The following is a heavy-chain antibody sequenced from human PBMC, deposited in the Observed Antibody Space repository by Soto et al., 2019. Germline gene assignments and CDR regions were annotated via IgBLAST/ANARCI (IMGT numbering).Heavy chain of an antibody. CDR3: ARGLGYCSSTSCYALGDSAYYYYMDV. V-gene: IGHV4-31*03. CDR2: IYYSGST. CDR1: GGSISSGGYY. Sequence: SETLSLTCTVSGGSISSGGYYWSWIRQHPGKGLEWIGYIYYSGSTYYNPSLKSRVTISVDTSKNQFSLKLSSVTAADTAVYYCARGLGYCSSTSCYALGDSAYYYYMDVWGKGTTVTVSS. J-gene: IGHJ6*03. D-gene: IGHD2-2*01.